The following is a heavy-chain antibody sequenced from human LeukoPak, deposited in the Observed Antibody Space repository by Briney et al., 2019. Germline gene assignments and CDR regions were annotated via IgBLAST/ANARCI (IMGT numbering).Heavy chain of an antibody. V-gene: IGHV4-31*03. CDR1: GVSISRGGFH. CDR3: AGLYSSGWYEEGHWFDP. J-gene: IGHJ5*02. Sequence: TLSLTCTVSGVSISRGGFHWICIPPPPGKGLEWIGYIYYSGSTYYNPPHKTRVTISVDTSKNQFSLKLSSVTAADTAVYYCAGLYSSGWYEEGHWFDPWGQGTLVTVSS. CDR2: IYYSGST. D-gene: IGHD6-19*01.